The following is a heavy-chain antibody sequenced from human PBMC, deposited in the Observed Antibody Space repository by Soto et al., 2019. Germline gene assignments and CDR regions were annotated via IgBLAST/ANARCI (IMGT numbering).Heavy chain of an antibody. J-gene: IGHJ6*02. CDR3: ASSKLERWAVGYYGMDV. Sequence: ASVKVSCKASGGTFSSYAINWVRQAPGQGLEWVGWISPYNSHNGDTKYAQMVQDRVTMTIDTSTTTAYMELRNLRSDDTAVYYCASSKLERWAVGYYGMDVWGQGTTVTVSS. D-gene: IGHD1-1*01. CDR1: GGTFSSYA. V-gene: IGHV1-18*01. CDR2: ISPYNSHNGDT.